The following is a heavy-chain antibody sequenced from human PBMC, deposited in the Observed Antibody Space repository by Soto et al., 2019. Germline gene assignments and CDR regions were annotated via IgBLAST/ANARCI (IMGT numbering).Heavy chain of an antibody. CDR3: ARDRTIVNWYFDL. Sequence: QVQLQESGPGLVKPSETLSLTCTVSGDSISSYYWSWIRQPPGKGLEWIGYILYTGNTNHNPSLKSRVTISGDTSKNQFSLKLSAVTAADTAVYYCARDRTIVNWYFDLWGRGTLVSVSS. CDR2: ILYTGNT. D-gene: IGHD2-15*01. J-gene: IGHJ2*01. CDR1: GDSISSYY. V-gene: IGHV4-59*01.